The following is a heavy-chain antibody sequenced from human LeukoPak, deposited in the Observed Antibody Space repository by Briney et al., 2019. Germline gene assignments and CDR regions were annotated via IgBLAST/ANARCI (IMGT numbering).Heavy chain of an antibody. V-gene: IGHV4-59*01. J-gene: IGHJ4*02. Sequence: KSSETLSLTCTVSGGSISSYYWSWIRQPPGKGLEWIGYIYYSGSTNYNPSLKSRVTISVDTSKNQFSLKLSSVTAADTAVYYCARECSSGPNIFDYWGQGTLVTVSS. CDR3: ARECSSGPNIFDY. CDR1: GGSISSYY. D-gene: IGHD6-19*01. CDR2: IYYSGST.